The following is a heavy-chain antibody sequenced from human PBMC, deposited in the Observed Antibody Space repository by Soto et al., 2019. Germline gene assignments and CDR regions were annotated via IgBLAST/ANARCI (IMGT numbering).Heavy chain of an antibody. Sequence: SETLSLTCAVSGYSISSGYQWGWIRQPPGKGLEWIGNIFHSGTTSYNPSLKSRVTVSVDTSKNQISLNLTSVTAADTAIYYGARDFFGNHYFDFWGQGILVTVSS. CDR2: IFHSGTT. CDR3: ARDFFGNHYFDF. J-gene: IGHJ4*02. CDR1: GYSISSGYQ. D-gene: IGHD3-10*01. V-gene: IGHV4-38-2*02.